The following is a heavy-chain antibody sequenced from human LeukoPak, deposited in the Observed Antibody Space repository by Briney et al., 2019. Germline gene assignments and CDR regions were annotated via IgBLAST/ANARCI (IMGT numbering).Heavy chain of an antibody. CDR3: AKVTWSTAGTTPYVC. CDR2: ISDTDDRT. V-gene: IGHV3-23*01. Sequence: GGSLRLSCAASGFTVSSYDMSWVRQAPGKGLEWVSAISDTDDRTYHADSVKGRFTISRDNSKNTLYLQMNSLRGEDAAVYYCAKVTWSTAGTTPYVCWGQGTLVTVSS. J-gene: IGHJ4*02. D-gene: IGHD1-1*01. CDR1: GFTVSSYD.